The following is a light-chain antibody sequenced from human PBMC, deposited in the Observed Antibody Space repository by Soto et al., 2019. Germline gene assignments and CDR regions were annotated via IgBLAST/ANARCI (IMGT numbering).Light chain of an antibody. CDR3: QQYAASPLA. CDR1: QSVGRNY. J-gene: IGKJ4*01. Sequence: ENGLTQSPGTLSLSPGERATLSCRASQSVGRNYIAWFQQKPGQAPRLLMHTASVRATGIPDRFSGSGSGTYFTLTISRLEHEDFAVFYCQQYAASPLACGGGTKVEI. V-gene: IGKV3-20*01. CDR2: TAS.